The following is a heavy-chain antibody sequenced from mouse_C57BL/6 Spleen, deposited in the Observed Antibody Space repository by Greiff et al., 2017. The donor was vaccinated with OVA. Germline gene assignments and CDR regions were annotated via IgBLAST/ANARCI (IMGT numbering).Heavy chain of an antibody. CDR3: ARESRWYFDV. V-gene: IGHV5-4*01. J-gene: IGHJ1*03. Sequence: EVKLVESGGGLVKPGGSLKLSCAASGFTFSSYAMSWVRQTPEQRLEWVATISDGGSYTYYPDNVKGRFTISRDNAKNNLYLQMSHLKSEDTAMYYCARESRWYFDVWGTGTTVTVSS. CDR1: GFTFSSYA. D-gene: IGHD1-1*01. CDR2: ISDGGSYT.